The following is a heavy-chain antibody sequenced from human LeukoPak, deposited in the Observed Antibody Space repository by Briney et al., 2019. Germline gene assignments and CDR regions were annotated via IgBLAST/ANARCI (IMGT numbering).Heavy chain of an antibody. CDR2: ISYDGSNK. Sequence: GGSLRLSCAASGFTVSSNYMSWVRQAPGKGLEWVAVISYDGSNKYYADSVKGRFTISRDNSKNTLYLQMNSLRAEDTAVYYCARDRNWNYDYWGQGTLVTVSS. CDR1: GFTVSSNY. J-gene: IGHJ4*02. CDR3: ARDRNWNYDY. V-gene: IGHV3-30-3*01. D-gene: IGHD1-7*01.